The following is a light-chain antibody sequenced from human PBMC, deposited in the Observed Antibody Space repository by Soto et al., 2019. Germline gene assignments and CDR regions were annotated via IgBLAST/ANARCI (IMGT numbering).Light chain of an antibody. CDR3: HPWGTGFQV. Sequence: QPVLTQSPSASASLGASVTLTCTLSSGHSNFAIAWHQQQPTKGPRNLMKVKSDGSHTKGDGIPDGFSGSSSGAERYLPISTHQSEDEADNSCHPWGTGFQVFGGGTKLTVL. J-gene: IGLJ2*01. CDR1: SGHSNFA. CDR2: VKSDGSH. V-gene: IGLV4-69*01.